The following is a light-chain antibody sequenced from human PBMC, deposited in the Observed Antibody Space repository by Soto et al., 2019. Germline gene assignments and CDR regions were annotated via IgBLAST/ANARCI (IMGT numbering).Light chain of an antibody. J-gene: IGKJ5*01. Sequence: EIVWTQSPGTLSLSPGERATLSCRASQSVSSSYLAWYQQKPGQAPRLLIYGASSRTTGIPDRFSGSGSGTDFTLTISRLEPEAFAVYYCQQYCSSPPFTFGQGTRLEIK. CDR3: QQYCSSPPFT. CDR1: QSVSSSY. V-gene: IGKV3-20*01. CDR2: GAS.